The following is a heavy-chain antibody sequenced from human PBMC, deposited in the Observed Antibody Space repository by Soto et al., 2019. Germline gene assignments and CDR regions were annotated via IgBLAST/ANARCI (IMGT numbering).Heavy chain of an antibody. CDR2: ISYDGSNK. J-gene: IGHJ4*02. CDR3: ARDSGYDPGLGY. D-gene: IGHD5-12*01. CDR1: GFTFSSYA. V-gene: IGHV3-30-3*01. Sequence: SLRLSCAASGFTFSSYAMHWVRQAPGKGLEWVAVISYDGSNKYYADSVKGRFTISRDNSKNTLYLQMNSLRAEGTAVYYCARDSGYDPGLGYWGQGTLVTVSS.